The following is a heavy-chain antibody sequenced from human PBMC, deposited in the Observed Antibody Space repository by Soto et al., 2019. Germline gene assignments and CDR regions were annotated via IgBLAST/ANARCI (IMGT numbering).Heavy chain of an antibody. Sequence: QVQLVQSGAEVKKPGSSVKVSCKASGGTFSSYTISWVRQAPGQGLEWMGRIIPILGIANYAQKFQGRVTITADKSTSTAYMELSSLRSEDTAVYYCARVAVGGYYDSSPRRTGGSAFDIWGQGTMVTVSS. D-gene: IGHD3-22*01. CDR2: IIPILGIA. CDR3: ARVAVGGYYDSSPRRTGGSAFDI. J-gene: IGHJ3*02. V-gene: IGHV1-69*02. CDR1: GGTFSSYT.